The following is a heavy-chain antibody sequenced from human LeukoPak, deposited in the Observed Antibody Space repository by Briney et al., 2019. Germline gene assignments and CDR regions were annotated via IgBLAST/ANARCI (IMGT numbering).Heavy chain of an antibody. Sequence: GGSLRLSCAASGFTFSSYWMSWVRQAPGKGLEWVANIKQDGSEKYYVDSVKGRFTISRDNAKNSLYLQMNSLRAEDTAVYYCAREWVRAAAAVGDYWGQGTLVTVSS. CDR3: AREWVRAAAAVGDY. CDR1: GFTFSSYW. CDR2: IKQDGSEK. J-gene: IGHJ4*02. D-gene: IGHD6-13*01. V-gene: IGHV3-7*01.